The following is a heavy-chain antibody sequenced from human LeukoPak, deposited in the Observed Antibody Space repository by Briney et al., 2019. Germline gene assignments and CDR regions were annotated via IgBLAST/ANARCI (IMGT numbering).Heavy chain of an antibody. CDR2: ISSSSNYI. Sequence: GGSLRLSCAASGFTFSSYGMNWVRQAPGKGLEWVSSISSSSNYIYYADSVKGRFTISRDNSKNTLYLQMNSLRAEDTAVYYCAKRRVVGATIGAFNMWGQGTMVTVSS. D-gene: IGHD1-26*01. J-gene: IGHJ3*02. CDR1: GFTFSSYG. V-gene: IGHV3-21*04. CDR3: AKRRVVGATIGAFNM.